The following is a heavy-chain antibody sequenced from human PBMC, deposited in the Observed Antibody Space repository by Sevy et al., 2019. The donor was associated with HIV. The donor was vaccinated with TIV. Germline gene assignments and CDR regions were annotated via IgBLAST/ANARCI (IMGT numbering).Heavy chain of an antibody. CDR1: GYTFTDYF. J-gene: IGHJ6*02. Sequence: ASVKVFCKASGYTFTDYFMDWVRQAPGQGLEWMGWINSNNNGTNYAQKFQGRVTMTRDTSINTAYMELRGLRYDDTAVYYCARDGRYCSTSSCYLGYYAIDVRGQGTTVTVSS. D-gene: IGHD2-2*01. CDR3: ARDGRYCSTSSCYLGYYAIDV. V-gene: IGHV1-2*02. CDR2: INSNNNGT.